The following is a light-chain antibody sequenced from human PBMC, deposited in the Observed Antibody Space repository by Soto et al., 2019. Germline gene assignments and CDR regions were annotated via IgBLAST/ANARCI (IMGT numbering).Light chain of an antibody. CDR3: QQYGSSPGT. CDR1: QSVRDSY. V-gene: IGKV3-20*01. Sequence: EIVLTQSPGTLSLSPGERATLSCRASQSVRDSYLAWYQQKPGQAPSLLIYDTSSRATGIPDRFSGSGSGTDFALNISRVEPEDFAMYFCQQYGSSPGTFGQGTKVEI. J-gene: IGKJ1*01. CDR2: DTS.